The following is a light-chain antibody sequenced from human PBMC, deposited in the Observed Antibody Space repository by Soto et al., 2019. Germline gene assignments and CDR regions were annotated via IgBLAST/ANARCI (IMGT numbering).Light chain of an antibody. CDR2: GAS. Sequence: EIVLTQSPGTRSLSPGERATLSCRASQSVSSSYLAWYQQKPGQAPRLLIYGASSRATGIPDRFSGSGSGTDFTLTISRLEPEDFAVYYCQQYGRSPPMYTFGQGTKLEIK. J-gene: IGKJ2*01. V-gene: IGKV3-20*01. CDR3: QQYGRSPPMYT. CDR1: QSVSSSY.